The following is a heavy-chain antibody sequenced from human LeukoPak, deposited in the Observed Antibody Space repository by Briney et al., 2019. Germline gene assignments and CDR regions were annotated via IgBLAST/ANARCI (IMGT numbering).Heavy chain of an antibody. J-gene: IGHJ5*02. CDR3: ARDKGDLAGT. CDR2: ISSSSSYI. D-gene: IGHD5-24*01. Sequence: PGGSLRLSCAASGFTFSSYSMNWVRQAPGKGLEWVSSISSSSSYIYYADSVKGRFTISRDNSKNTLYLQMNSLRAEDTAVYYCARDKGDLAGTWGQGTLVTVSS. V-gene: IGHV3-21*04. CDR1: GFTFSSYS.